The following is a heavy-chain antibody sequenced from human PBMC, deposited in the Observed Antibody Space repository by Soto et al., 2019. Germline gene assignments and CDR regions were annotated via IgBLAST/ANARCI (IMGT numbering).Heavy chain of an antibody. CDR1: EGSSSRWGYY. V-gene: IGHV4-31*03. D-gene: IGHD7-27*01. Sequence: SLTLSLTRTVWEGSSSRWGYYWKRIRQHPGKGLECIGHKSYSGSTYYNPSLKSRVIISLDPSENQFSLRLTSVTAADTAVYYCARGLGNWGSYFDYGCQGSLVTVSA. CDR3: ARGLGNWGSYFDY. CDR2: KSYSGST. J-gene: IGHJ4*02.